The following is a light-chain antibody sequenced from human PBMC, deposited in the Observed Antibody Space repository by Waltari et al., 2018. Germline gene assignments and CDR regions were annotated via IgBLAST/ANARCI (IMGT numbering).Light chain of an antibody. CDR2: VNNDGSH. V-gene: IGLV4-69*01. CDR3: QTGGHGTWV. CDR1: SGHSSNV. Sequence: QLVLTQSPSVSASLGASFKLTCTLSSGHSSNVIAWHQQQPGKGPRYLMNVNNDGSHSKGDEIPDRFSGSSSGAERYLTISSLQSDDEADYYCQTGGHGTWVFGGGTKLTVL. J-gene: IGLJ3*02.